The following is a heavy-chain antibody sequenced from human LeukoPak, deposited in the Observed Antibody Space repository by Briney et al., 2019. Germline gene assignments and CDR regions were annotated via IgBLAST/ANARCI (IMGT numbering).Heavy chain of an antibody. CDR2: IYYSGST. CDR3: AREVRRGYCSGGSCSGYFDY. Sequence: SETLSLTCTVSGGSISSSSYYWGWIRQPPGKGLEWIGSIYYSGSTYYNPSLKSRVTISVDTSKNQFSLKLSSVTAADTAVYYCAREVRRGYCSGGSCSGYFDYWGQGTLVTVSS. J-gene: IGHJ4*02. CDR1: GGSISSSSYY. V-gene: IGHV4-39*07. D-gene: IGHD2-15*01.